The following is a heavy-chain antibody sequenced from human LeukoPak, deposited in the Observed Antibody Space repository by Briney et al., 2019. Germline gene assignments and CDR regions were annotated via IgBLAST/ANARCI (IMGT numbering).Heavy chain of an antibody. V-gene: IGHV5-51*01. CDR3: ARRRDWDVLDY. CDR1: GYDFLNYW. J-gene: IGHJ4*02. Sequence: GESLKISCKVSGYDFLNYWIGWVRQMPGKGLEWMGIIYPGDSETRYGPSFQGQVTISADKSISTALLQWGSLKASDTAMYYCARRRDWDVLDYWGQGTLVTVSS. D-gene: IGHD3/OR15-3a*01. CDR2: IYPGDSET.